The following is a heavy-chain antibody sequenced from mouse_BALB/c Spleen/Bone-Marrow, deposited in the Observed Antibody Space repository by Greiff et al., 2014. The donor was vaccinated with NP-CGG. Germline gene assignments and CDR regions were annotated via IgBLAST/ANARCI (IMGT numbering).Heavy chain of an antibody. CDR2: IDPANGNT. CDR1: GFNIKDTY. CDR3: ANYYYGYYFDY. J-gene: IGHJ2*01. Sequence: VQLQQSGAELVKPGASVKLSCTASGFNIKDTYMHWVKQRPEQGLEWIGRIDPANGNTKYDPKFQDKATITADTSSNTAYLQLSSLTSEDTAVYYCANYYYGYYFDYWGQGTTLTASS. V-gene: IGHV14-3*02. D-gene: IGHD1-1*01.